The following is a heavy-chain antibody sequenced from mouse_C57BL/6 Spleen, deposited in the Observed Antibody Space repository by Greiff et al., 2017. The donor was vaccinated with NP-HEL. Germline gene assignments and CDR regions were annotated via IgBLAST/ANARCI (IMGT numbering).Heavy chain of an antibody. V-gene: IGHV3-6*01. CDR2: ISYDGSN. D-gene: IGHD2-5*01. CDR3: ARAYYSNAVGIYYYAMDY. CDR1: GYSITSGYY. J-gene: IGHJ4*01. Sequence: DVKLQESGPGLVKPSQSLSLTCSVTGYSITSGYYWNWIRQFPGNKLEWMGYISYDGSNNYNPSLKNRISITRDTSKNQFFLKLNSVTTEDTATYYCARAYYSNAVGIYYYAMDYWGQGTSVTVSS.